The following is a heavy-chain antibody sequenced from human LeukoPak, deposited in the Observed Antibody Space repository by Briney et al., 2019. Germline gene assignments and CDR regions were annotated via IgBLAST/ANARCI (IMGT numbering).Heavy chain of an antibody. CDR2: INPGGGST. CDR1: GYTFTSYY. Sequence: ASVKVSCKASGYTFTSYYMHWVRQAPGQGLERMGIINPGGGSTSYAQKFQGRVTMTRDTSTSTVHMELSSLRSEDTAVYYCARAVPYDYGLFDYWGQGTLVTVSS. V-gene: IGHV1-46*01. CDR3: ARAVPYDYGLFDY. J-gene: IGHJ4*02. D-gene: IGHD4-17*01.